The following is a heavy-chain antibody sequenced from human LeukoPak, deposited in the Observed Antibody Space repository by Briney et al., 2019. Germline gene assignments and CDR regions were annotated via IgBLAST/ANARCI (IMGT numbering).Heavy chain of an antibody. CDR2: IYWNDDK. Sequence: SGPTLVNPTQTLTLTCTFSGFSLSTSGVGVGWISQPPGKALEWLALIYWNDDKRYSPSLKSRLTITKDTSKNQVVLTMTNMDPVDTATYYCTHQLIAEAGTMDWFDPWGQGTLVTVSS. CDR3: THQLIAEAGTMDWFDP. V-gene: IGHV2-5*01. CDR1: GFSLSTSGVG. D-gene: IGHD6-13*01. J-gene: IGHJ5*02.